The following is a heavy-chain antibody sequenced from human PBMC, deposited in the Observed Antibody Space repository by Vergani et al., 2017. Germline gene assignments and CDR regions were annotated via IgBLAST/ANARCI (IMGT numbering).Heavy chain of an antibody. Sequence: QVQVVQSGAEVKKSGASVKVSCKTSGYTFSNYYMHWVRQAPGQGLEWMGIINPSGGHTNYAQKFQGRVTMTRDTSTSTVYMELSSLRSEDTAVYYCATGGIVVVTAIPLPLGYWGQGTLVTVSS. D-gene: IGHD2-21*02. CDR2: INPSGGHT. J-gene: IGHJ4*02. CDR1: GYTFSNYY. V-gene: IGHV1-46*01. CDR3: ATGGIVVVTAIPLPLGY.